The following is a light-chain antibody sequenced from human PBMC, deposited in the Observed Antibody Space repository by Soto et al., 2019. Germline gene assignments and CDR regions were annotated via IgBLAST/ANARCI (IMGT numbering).Light chain of an antibody. CDR1: SSDIGGYNF. CDR2: EVS. CDR3: SSYTSSITVV. J-gene: IGLJ2*01. Sequence: QSALTQPASVSGSPGQSITISRTGTSSDIGGYNFVAWYQQHPGKAPKLMIYEVSNRPSGVSNRFSGSKSGNTASLTISGLQAEDEADYYCSSYTSSITVVFGGGTKLTVL. V-gene: IGLV2-14*01.